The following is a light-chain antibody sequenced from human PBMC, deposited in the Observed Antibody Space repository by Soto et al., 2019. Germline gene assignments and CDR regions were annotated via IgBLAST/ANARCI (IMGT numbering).Light chain of an antibody. J-gene: IGKJ1*01. CDR1: PSISSW. CDR3: QQYNSYSRT. CDR2: KAS. V-gene: IGKV1-5*03. Sequence: DIQMTQAPSTLSASVGDRVTITCRASPSISSWLAWYQQKPGKAPKLLIYKASSLESGVPSRFSGGGSGTEFTLTISSLQPDDFAIYYCQQYNSYSRTFGQGTKVEIK.